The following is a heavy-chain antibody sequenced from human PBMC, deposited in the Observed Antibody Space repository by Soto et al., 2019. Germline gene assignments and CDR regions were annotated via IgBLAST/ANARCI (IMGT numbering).Heavy chain of an antibody. CDR1: GFTFSSCA. J-gene: IGHJ4*02. CDR2: IIDSGRDT. CDR3: AREYCSVGTCQLFFDY. V-gene: IGHV3-23*01. D-gene: IGHD2-15*01. Sequence: GGSLRLSCAASGFTFSSCAMGLVRQAPGKGLEWVSDIIDSGRDTYYADAVKGRFTISRDNSKSTLYLQMGSLSAEDMAVYYCAREYCSVGTCQLFFDYWGQGTLVSVSS.